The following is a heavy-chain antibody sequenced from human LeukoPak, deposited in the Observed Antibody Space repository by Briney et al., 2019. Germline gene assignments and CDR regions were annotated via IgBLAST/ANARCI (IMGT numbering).Heavy chain of an antibody. Sequence: ASVKVSCKASGYTFTSYGISWVRQVPGQGLEWMGWISAYNGNTNYAQKLQGRVTMTTDTSTSTAYMELRSLRSDDTAVYYCATFRGYCSGGSCYSGHDAFDIWGQGTMVTVSS. D-gene: IGHD2-15*01. CDR2: ISAYNGNT. CDR1: GYTFTSYG. CDR3: ATFRGYCSGGSCYSGHDAFDI. J-gene: IGHJ3*02. V-gene: IGHV1-18*01.